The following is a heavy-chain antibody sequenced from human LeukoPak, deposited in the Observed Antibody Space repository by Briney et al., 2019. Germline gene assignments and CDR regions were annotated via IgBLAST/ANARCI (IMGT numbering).Heavy chain of an antibody. CDR2: ISAGGDTT. CDR3: ARWIHYFDS. V-gene: IGHV3-23*01. CDR1: GFTFSSYA. D-gene: IGHD5-18*01. J-gene: IGHJ4*02. Sequence: PGGSLRLSCAASGFTFSSYAINWVRQAPGKGLEWVSAISAGGDTTLYAESVKGRFTISRDNSRNTLYLQMNNVRAEDTAIYHCARWIHYFDSWGQGTLVTVSS.